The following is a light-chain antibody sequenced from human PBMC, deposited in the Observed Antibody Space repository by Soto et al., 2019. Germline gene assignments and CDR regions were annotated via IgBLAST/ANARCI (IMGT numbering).Light chain of an antibody. CDR1: QSVSSY. CDR3: QQRINWPQWT. V-gene: IGKV3-11*01. CDR2: DAS. Sequence: EIVLTQSPATLSLSPGERATLSCRASQSVSSYLAWYQQKPGQAPRLLIYDASNRATGIPARFSGSGSGTDFTLTISSLEPEDFAVYYCQQRINWPQWTLGQGTKVEIK. J-gene: IGKJ1*01.